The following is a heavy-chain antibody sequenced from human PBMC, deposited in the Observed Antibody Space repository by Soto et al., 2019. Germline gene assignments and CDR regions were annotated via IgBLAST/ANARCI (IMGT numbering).Heavy chain of an antibody. CDR3: ARDHADYGVYNWFDP. D-gene: IGHD4-17*01. CDR2: IYYSGST. V-gene: IGHV4-61*01. Sequence: QVQLQESGPGLVKPSETLSLTCTVSGGSVSSGSYYWSWIRQPPGKGLEWIGYIYYSGSTNYNPSLKSRVTISVDTSKNQFSLKLSSVTAADTAVYYCARDHADYGVYNWFDPWGQGTLVTVSS. CDR1: GGSVSSGSYY. J-gene: IGHJ5*02.